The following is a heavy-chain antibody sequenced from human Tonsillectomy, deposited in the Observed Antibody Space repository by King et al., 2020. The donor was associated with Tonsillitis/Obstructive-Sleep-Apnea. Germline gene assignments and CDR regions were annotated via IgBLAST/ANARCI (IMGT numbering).Heavy chain of an antibody. D-gene: IGHD5-24*01. CDR3: AKVKFDGAAFDSLDS. CDR2: ISGTGGGG. J-gene: IGHJ4*02. CDR1: GYMFTSYA. V-gene: IGHV3-23*01. Sequence: VQLQESGGGLVQPGGSLRLSCVASGYMFTSYAMTWVRLAPGKGLEWVSAISGTGGGGFFAESVKCRFTISSDSSKQTVYLKMDSLRADDTAVYYCAKVKFDGAAFDSLDSWGQGTLVTVSS.